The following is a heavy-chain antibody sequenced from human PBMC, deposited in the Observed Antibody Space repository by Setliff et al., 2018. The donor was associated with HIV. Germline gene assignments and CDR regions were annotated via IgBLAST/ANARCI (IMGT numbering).Heavy chain of an antibody. D-gene: IGHD1-26*01. V-gene: IGHV1-46*01. CDR3: VTNYSLPLVGHFEF. Sequence: ASVKVSCKASGYTFTNYYIHWVRQAPGQGLEWMGIISPSGGTISYAQKLQGRVTMTTDTSTSAAYMELRSLRSDDTAAYYCVTNYSLPLVGHFEFWGQGTLVTVSS. CDR2: ISPSGGTI. CDR1: GYTFTNYY. J-gene: IGHJ4*02.